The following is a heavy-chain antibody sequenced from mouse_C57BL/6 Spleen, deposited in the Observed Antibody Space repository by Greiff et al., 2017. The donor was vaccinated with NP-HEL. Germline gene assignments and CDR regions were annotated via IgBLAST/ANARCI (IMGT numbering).Heavy chain of an antibody. CDR2: FYPGSGSI. Sequence: QVQLQQSGAELVKPGASVKLSCKASGYTFTEYTIHWVKQRSGQGLEWIGWFYPGSGSIKYNEKFKDKATLTADKSSSTVYMELSRLTSEDSAVYFCARHEGPPYYYSNGYFDVWGTGTTVTVSS. V-gene: IGHV1-62-2*01. D-gene: IGHD2-5*01. CDR3: ARHEGPPYYYSNGYFDV. J-gene: IGHJ1*03. CDR1: GYTFTEYT.